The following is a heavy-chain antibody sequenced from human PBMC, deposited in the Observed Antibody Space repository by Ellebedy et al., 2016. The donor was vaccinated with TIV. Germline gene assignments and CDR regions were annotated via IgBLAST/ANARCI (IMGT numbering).Heavy chain of an antibody. J-gene: IGHJ4*02. CDR2: ISTYNGNT. D-gene: IGHD2-2*01. CDR3: ARVQPHYFDY. CDR1: GYTFTKYG. Sequence: AASVKVSCKASGYTFTKYGLTWVRQAPGQGLEWMGWISTYNGNTNSVQKFQGRVTMTTDTSTSTAYMELRSLTSDDTAMYYCARVQPHYFDYWGQGTQVTGSS. V-gene: IGHV1-18*01.